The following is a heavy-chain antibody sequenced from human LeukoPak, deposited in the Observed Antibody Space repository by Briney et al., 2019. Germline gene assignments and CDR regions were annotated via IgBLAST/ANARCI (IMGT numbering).Heavy chain of an antibody. J-gene: IGHJ4*02. CDR3: TTNYYFDY. CDR2: IKSKTDGGTT. V-gene: IGHV3-15*01. D-gene: IGHD1-1*01. Sequence: GGSLRLSCAASGFTFNIYPMHWVRQAPGRGLEWVGRIKSKTDGGTTDYAAPVKGRFTISRDDSKNTLYLQMNSLKTEDTAVYYCTTNYYFDYWGQGTLVTVSS. CDR1: GFTFNIYP.